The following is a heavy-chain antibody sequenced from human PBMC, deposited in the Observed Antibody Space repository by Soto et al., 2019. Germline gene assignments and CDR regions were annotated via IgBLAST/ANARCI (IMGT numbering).Heavy chain of an antibody. CDR3: ATLWEVVPAAGPHNDAFGI. J-gene: IGHJ3*02. V-gene: IGHV4-59*01. D-gene: IGHD2-2*01. CDR2: IYYSGST. Sequence: SETLSLTCTVSGGSISSYYWSWIRQPPGKGLEWIGYIYYSGSTNYNPSLKSRVTISVDTSKNQFSLKLSSVTAADTAVYYCATLWEVVPAAGPHNDAFGIWGQGTMVTVSS. CDR1: GGSISSYY.